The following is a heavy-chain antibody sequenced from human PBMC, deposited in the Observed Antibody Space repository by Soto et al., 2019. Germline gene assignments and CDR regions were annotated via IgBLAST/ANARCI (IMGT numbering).Heavy chain of an antibody. CDR3: VHKGGGDRILDY. J-gene: IGHJ4*02. D-gene: IGHD3-16*01. Sequence: QITLKESGPALVKPTQTLTLTCTFSGFSLSTSGVGVGWIRQPPGEALEWLALIYWDDYKHFSPSLESRLTTTKDPSKNQVVLTMTNMDPVDTATYYCVHKGGGDRILDYWGQGTLVTVSS. CDR2: IYWDDYK. V-gene: IGHV2-5*02. CDR1: GFSLSTSGVG.